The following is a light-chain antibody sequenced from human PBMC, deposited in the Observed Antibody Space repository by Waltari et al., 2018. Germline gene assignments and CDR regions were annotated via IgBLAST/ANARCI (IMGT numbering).Light chain of an antibody. J-gene: IGLJ3*02. CDR2: DEI. Sequence: SYVLAQPPSVSVAPGKTARITCGGDDIGRKSVHWYQQKSGQAPVLVIYDEIDRPSGIPDGFSGSNSGDTATLTITRVAAGDEADYYCQVWDTSRDHWVFGGGTKLTVL. V-gene: IGLV3-21*03. CDR1: DIGRKS. CDR3: QVWDTSRDHWV.